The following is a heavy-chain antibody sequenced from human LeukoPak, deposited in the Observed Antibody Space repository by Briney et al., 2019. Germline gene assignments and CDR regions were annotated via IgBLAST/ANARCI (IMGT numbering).Heavy chain of an antibody. D-gene: IGHD3-22*01. CDR1: GFTFSSYG. J-gene: IGHJ4*02. V-gene: IGHV3-30*18. CDR3: AKATYYYDSSGYCLLDY. Sequence: PGGSLRLSCAASGFTFSSYGMHWVRQAPGKGLEWVAVILYDGSNKYYADSVKGRFTISRDNSKNTLYLQMNSLRAEDTAVYYCAKATYYYDSSGYCLLDYWGQGTLVTVSS. CDR2: ILYDGSNK.